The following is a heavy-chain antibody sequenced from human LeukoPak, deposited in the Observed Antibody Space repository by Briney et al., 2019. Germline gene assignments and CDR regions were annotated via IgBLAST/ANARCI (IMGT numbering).Heavy chain of an antibody. J-gene: IGHJ4*02. CDR1: GYTFTSYG. D-gene: IGHD3-9*01. CDR3: ARVADILTGYYTRRFDY. V-gene: IGHV1-18*01. Sequence: ASVKVSCKASGYTFTSYGISWVRQAPGQGLEWMGWISAYNGNTNYAQKLQGRVTMTTDTSTSTAYMELRSLRSDDTAVYYCARVADILTGYYTRRFDYWGQGTLVTVSS. CDR2: ISAYNGNT.